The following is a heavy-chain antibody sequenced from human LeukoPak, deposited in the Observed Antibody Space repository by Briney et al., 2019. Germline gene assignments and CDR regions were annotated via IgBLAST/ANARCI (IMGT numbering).Heavy chain of an antibody. D-gene: IGHD2-21*02. J-gene: IGHJ3*02. V-gene: IGHV5-51*01. CDR1: GYSSTIYW. CDR3: SRRNPMTQDAFDI. Sequence: GASLKISCWGSGYSSTIYWICCLGQLPGTRLEWMGIIYPGDSDTTYSPSFQGQVTITAAKSISTAHLQWSSLKASDTAMYYCSRRNPMTQDAFDIWGQGTMVTVSS. CDR2: IYPGDSDT.